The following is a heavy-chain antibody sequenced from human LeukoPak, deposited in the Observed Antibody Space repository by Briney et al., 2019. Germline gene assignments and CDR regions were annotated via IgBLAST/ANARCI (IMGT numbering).Heavy chain of an antibody. D-gene: IGHD4/OR15-4a*01. CDR2: IRSDGSST. J-gene: IGHJ4*02. V-gene: IGHV3-74*03. Sequence: ETLSLTCAVYGGSFSGYYWSWIRQAPGKGLVWVSLIRSDGSSTTYADSVKGRFTISRDSAKNTLYLQMNSLRVEDTAVYYCAPIGAGYWGQGTLVTVSS. CDR1: GGSFSGYY. CDR3: APIGAGY.